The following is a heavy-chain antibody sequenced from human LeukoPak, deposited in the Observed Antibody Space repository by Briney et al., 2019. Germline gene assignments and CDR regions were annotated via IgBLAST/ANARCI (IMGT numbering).Heavy chain of an antibody. V-gene: IGHV3-30*03. Sequence: GGSLRLSCAASGFTVSSNYMNWVRQAPGKGLEWVAVISYDGSNKYYADSVKGRFTISRDNSKNTLYLQMNSLRAEDTAIYYCARDGRDYYDSDDVFDIWGQGTLVTVSS. CDR2: ISYDGSNK. J-gene: IGHJ3*02. CDR3: ARDGRDYYDSDDVFDI. CDR1: GFTVSSNY. D-gene: IGHD3-22*01.